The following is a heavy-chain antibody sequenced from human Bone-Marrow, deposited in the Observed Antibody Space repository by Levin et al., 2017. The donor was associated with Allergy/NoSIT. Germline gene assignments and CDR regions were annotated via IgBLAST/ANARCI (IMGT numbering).Heavy chain of an antibody. V-gene: IGHV1-8*02. J-gene: IGHJ2*01. CDR2: TNPNTGNT. CDR3: ARGRVPYGDGFWYLDV. D-gene: IGHD5-24*01. Sequence: ASVKVSCKASGYTFTNYDINWVRQAPGQGLEWMGWTNPNTGNTGYAQRLQGRATMTTDALLNTAYMELSSLRFEDTAVYYCARGRVPYGDGFWYLDVWGRGTLVTVSS. CDR1: GYTFTNYD.